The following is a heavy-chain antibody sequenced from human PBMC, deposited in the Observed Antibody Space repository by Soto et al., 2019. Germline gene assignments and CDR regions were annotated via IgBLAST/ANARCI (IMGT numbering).Heavy chain of an antibody. D-gene: IGHD5-12*01. CDR3: ERHSGYDDVFDY. J-gene: IGHJ4*02. CDR2: INPNNGDT. CDR1: GYTFTGYY. Sequence: QVQLVQSGAEVKKPGASVKVSCKASGYTFTGYYIHWVRQAPGQGLERMGWINPNNGDTNYAQKFQGRVTMTRDTYTSTANMELSSMTVDETAGYYCERHSGYDDVFDYWGQGTLVTFSS. V-gene: IGHV1-2*02.